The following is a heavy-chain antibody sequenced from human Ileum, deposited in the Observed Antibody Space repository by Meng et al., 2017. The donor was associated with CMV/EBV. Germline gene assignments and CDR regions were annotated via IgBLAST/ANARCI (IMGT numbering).Heavy chain of an antibody. V-gene: IGHV3-74*01. J-gene: IGHJ5*02. D-gene: IGHD3/OR15-3a*01. CDR2: INHDGSYT. CDR3: VRENGRVASRGNRFDP. Sequence: GESLKISCAASGFGFSGYWMHWARQAPGKGLEWVSRINHDGSYTIYADSVKGRFIISRDNAKNTLYLQMNHLRAEDTAVYYCVRENGRVASRGNRFDPWGQGTLVTVSS. CDR1: GFGFSGYW.